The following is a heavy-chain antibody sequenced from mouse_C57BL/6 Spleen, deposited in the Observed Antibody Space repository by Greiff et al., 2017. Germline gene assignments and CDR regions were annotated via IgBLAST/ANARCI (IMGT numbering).Heavy chain of an antibody. CDR3: AREITTVVATGDYFDY. Sequence: VQLQQSGPELVKPGASVKISCKASGYAFSSSWMNWVKQRPGKGLAWIGRFYPGDGDTNYNGKFKGKATLTAAKSSSTASMQLRSLTSEDSAVXFCAREITTVVATGDYFDYWGQGTTLTVAS. CDR1: GYAFSSSW. V-gene: IGHV1-82*01. J-gene: IGHJ2*01. D-gene: IGHD1-1*01. CDR2: FYPGDGDT.